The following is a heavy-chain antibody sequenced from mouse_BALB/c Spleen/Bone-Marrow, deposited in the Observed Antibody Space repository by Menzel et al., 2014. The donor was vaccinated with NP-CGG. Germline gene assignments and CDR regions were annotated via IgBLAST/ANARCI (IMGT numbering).Heavy chain of an antibody. Sequence: EVQLVESGGDLVKPGGSLKLSCAASGFAFSSYDMSWVRQTPEKRLEWVAYISSGGINTYYPDSVKGRFTISRDNAKNTLYLQMNSLKSEDTAMYYCARQRGYAYAMDYWGQGTSVTVSS. CDR3: ARQRGYAYAMDY. CDR1: GFAFSSYD. J-gene: IGHJ4*01. CDR2: ISSGGINT. V-gene: IGHV5-12-1*01. D-gene: IGHD2-2*01.